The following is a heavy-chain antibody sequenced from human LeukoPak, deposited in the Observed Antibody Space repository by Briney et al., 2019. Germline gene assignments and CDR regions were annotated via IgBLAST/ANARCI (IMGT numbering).Heavy chain of an antibody. CDR1: GYTFTSYY. CDR2: INPSGGST. CDR3: ARAGGYCSGGSCPDPDDAFDI. J-gene: IGHJ3*02. V-gene: IGHV1-46*01. D-gene: IGHD2-15*01. Sequence: GASVKVSCKASGYTFTSYYMHWVRQAPGQGLEWMGIINPSGGSTSYAQKFQGRVTMTRDTSTSTVYMELSSLRSEDTAVYYCARAGGYCSGGSCPDPDDAFDIWGQGTMVTVSS.